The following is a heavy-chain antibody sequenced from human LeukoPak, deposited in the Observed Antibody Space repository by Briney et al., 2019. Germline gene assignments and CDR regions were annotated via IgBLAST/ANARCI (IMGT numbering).Heavy chain of an antibody. CDR1: GGSISSYY. V-gene: IGHV4-59*01. Sequence: PSETLSLTCTVSGGSISSYYWSWLRQPPGKGLEWIGYIYYRGSTNYNPSLKSRVTISVDTSKNQFSLKLSSVTAADTAMYYCARGRGTTMALYYFDYWGQGTLVTVS. CDR2: IYYRGST. J-gene: IGHJ4*02. CDR3: ARGRGTTMALYYFDY. D-gene: IGHD1/OR15-1a*01.